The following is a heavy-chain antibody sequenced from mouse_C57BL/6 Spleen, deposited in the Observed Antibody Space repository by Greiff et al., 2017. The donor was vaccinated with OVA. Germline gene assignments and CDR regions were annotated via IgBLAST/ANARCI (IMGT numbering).Heavy chain of an antibody. V-gene: IGHV14-2*01. CDR3: APWGQLRLDY. CDR2: IDPEDGET. J-gene: IGHJ2*01. D-gene: IGHD3-2*02. CDR1: GFNIKDYY. Sequence: VQLQQSGAELVKPGASVKLSCTASGFNIKDYYMHWVKQRTEQGLEWIGRIDPEDGETKYAPQFQGKATITADTSSNTAYLQLSSLTSEDTAVYYCAPWGQLRLDYWGQGTTLTVSS.